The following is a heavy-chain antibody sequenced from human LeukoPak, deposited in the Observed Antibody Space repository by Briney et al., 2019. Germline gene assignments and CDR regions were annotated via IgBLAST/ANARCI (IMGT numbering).Heavy chain of an antibody. CDR3: SGSYPGHLRH. D-gene: IGHD3-10*01. J-gene: IGHJ1*01. CDR1: GDXINGYY. V-gene: IGHV4-59*06. Sequence: SETLSLTCTVSGDXINGYYCSWVRQPPGRGLEWIGYIYYSGSTYYNPSLKSRVTISVDTSKNQFSLRLTSVTAADTAVYYCSGSYPGHLRHWGRGTLVTVSS. CDR2: IYYSGST.